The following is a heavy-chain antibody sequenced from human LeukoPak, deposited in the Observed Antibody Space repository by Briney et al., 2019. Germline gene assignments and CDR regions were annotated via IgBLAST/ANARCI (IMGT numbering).Heavy chain of an antibody. Sequence: PSETLSLTCTVSGGSIRSFYWSWTRQPPGKGLEWIGYIYYSGSTNYNPSLKSRVTISVDTSKNQFSLKLSSVTAADTAVYYCARMAHCSSASSDGGGNWFDPWGQGTLVTVSS. J-gene: IGHJ5*02. CDR1: GGSIRSFY. CDR3: ARMAHCSSASSDGGGNWFDP. V-gene: IGHV4-59*01. CDR2: IYYSGST. D-gene: IGHD2-2*01.